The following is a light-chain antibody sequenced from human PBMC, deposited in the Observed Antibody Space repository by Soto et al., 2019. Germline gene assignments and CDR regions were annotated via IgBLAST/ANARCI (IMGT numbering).Light chain of an antibody. CDR2: KAS. V-gene: IGKV1-5*03. Sequence: DIPMTQSPSTLSASVGDRVTITCRASQSISSWLAWYQQKPGKAPKLLIYKASYLESWVPSTFSGSGSGTEFTLTISSLQPDDFATYYCQQYKSYSSWTFGQGTKVEIK. CDR1: QSISSW. J-gene: IGKJ1*01. CDR3: QQYKSYSSWT.